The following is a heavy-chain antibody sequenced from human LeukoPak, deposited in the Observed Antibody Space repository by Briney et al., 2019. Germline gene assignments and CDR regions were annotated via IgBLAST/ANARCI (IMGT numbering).Heavy chain of an antibody. V-gene: IGHV3-30*04. CDR1: GFTFSSYA. CDR3: AREPVGAAMVIGYFDL. Sequence: GGSLRLSCAASGFTFSSYAMHWVRQAPGKGLEWVAAISYDGSNKYYAGSVKGRLTISRDNAKNSLYLQMNSLRAEDTAVYYCAREPVGAAMVIGYFDLWGRGTLVTVSS. CDR2: ISYDGSNK. D-gene: IGHD5-18*01. J-gene: IGHJ2*01.